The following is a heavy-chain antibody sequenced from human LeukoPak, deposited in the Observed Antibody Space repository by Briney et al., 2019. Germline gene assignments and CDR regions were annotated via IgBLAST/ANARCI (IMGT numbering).Heavy chain of an antibody. D-gene: IGHD3-9*01. Sequence: SETLSLTCTVSGGSISSYYWSWIRQSPGKGLEWIGYIDPSGSASYNPSLKSRVTIFVDTSKNLFSLILTSVSASDTAIYNCARDHWLFSSKTWYYYGMDVWGQGTTVTVSS. J-gene: IGHJ6*02. CDR1: GGSISSYY. CDR3: ARDHWLFSSKTWYYYGMDV. V-gene: IGHV4-59*01. CDR2: IDPSGSA.